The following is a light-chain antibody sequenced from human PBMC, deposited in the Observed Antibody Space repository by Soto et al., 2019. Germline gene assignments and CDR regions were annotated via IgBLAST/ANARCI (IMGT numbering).Light chain of an antibody. V-gene: IGKV3-20*01. J-gene: IGKJ5*01. CDR1: QSVSSSY. CDR3: QQYNDRHTIT. Sequence: EIVLTQSPGTLSLSPGERATLSCRASQSVSSSYLAWYQQKPGQAPRLIIYGASSRANGIPDRFSGSGSGTDFTLTISRLEPEDFAVYDCQQYNDRHTITFGQGTRLEIK. CDR2: GAS.